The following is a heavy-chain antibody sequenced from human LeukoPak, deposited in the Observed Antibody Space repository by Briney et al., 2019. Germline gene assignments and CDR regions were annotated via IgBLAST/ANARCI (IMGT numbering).Heavy chain of an antibody. CDR2: INHSGST. D-gene: IGHD2-15*01. CDR3: ASIVYSYLPLYYFDY. J-gene: IGHJ4*02. CDR1: GGSFSNYY. Sequence: SETLSLTSAVYGGSFSNYYWSWIRQPPGKGLEWMGEINHSGSTRYNPSLKSRVIISVDTSKNHFSLKLSSVTAADTAVYYCASIVYSYLPLYYFDYWGQGTLVTVSS. V-gene: IGHV4-34*01.